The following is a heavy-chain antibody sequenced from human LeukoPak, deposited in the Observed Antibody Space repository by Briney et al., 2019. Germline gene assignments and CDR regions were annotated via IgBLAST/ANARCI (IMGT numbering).Heavy chain of an antibody. V-gene: IGHV1-24*01. CDR1: GYTFTELS. J-gene: IGHJ2*01. CDR2: FDPEDRKT. CDR3: AKGGSSWSVYFDL. Sequence: ASVKVSCKVSGYTFTELSMHWVRQAPGRGLEWMGGFDPEDRKTIYAQKFQGRVTMTEDTSTDTAYMEPSSLKSEDTAVYYCAKGGSSWSVYFDLWGRGTLVTVSS. D-gene: IGHD6-13*01.